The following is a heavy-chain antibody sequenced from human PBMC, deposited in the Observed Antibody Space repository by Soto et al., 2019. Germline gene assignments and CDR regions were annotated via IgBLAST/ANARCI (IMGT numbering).Heavy chain of an antibody. J-gene: IGHJ3*02. V-gene: IGHV3-23*01. CDR2: ISGSGGST. Sequence: WGSMRLACAASGFTVSSYAMSWVRQAPGKGLEWVSAISGSGGSTYYADSVKGRFTISRDNSKNTLYLQMNSLRAEDTAVYYCAKDLQSSADDAFDIWGQGTMVTVSS. D-gene: IGHD6-6*01. CDR3: AKDLQSSADDAFDI. CDR1: GFTVSSYA.